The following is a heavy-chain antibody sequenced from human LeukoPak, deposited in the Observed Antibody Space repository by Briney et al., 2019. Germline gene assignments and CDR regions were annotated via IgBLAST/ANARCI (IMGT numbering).Heavy chain of an antibody. V-gene: IGHV4-34*01. CDR1: GGSFSGYY. D-gene: IGHD1-20*01. J-gene: IGHJ4*02. Sequence: SETLSLTCAVYGGSFSGYYWSWIRQPPGKGLEWIGEINHSGSTNYNPSLKSRVTISVDTSKNQFFLKLSSVTAADTAVYYCARGSITGIDYWGQGTLVTVSS. CDR3: ARGSITGIDY. CDR2: INHSGST.